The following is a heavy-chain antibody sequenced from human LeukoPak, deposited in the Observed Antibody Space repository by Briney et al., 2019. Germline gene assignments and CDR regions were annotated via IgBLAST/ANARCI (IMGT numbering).Heavy chain of an antibody. V-gene: IGHV3-7*01. CDR3: AREERSYSYYYMDV. Sequence: QPGGSLRLSCAASGFTFSNYWMSWVRQAPGKGLEWVANINQDGSEKYYVDSLKGRFTISRDNAKNSLYLQMNSLSAEDTAVFYCAREERSYSYYYMDVWGKGTTVTVSS. CDR2: INQDGSEK. CDR1: GFTFSNYW. D-gene: IGHD6-25*01. J-gene: IGHJ6*03.